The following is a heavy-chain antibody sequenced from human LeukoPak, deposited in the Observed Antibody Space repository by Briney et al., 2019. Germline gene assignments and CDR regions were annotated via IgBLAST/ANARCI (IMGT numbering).Heavy chain of an antibody. J-gene: IGHJ4*02. D-gene: IGHD3-10*01. Sequence: ASVKVSCKASGYTFTSYDINWVRQATGQGLEWMGWMNPNSGNTGYAQKFQGRVTITADESTSTAYMELSSLRSEDTAVYYCARDWGVGLWLGVYHYWGQGTLVTVSS. CDR2: MNPNSGNT. CDR1: GYTFTSYD. V-gene: IGHV1-8*03. CDR3: ARDWGVGLWLGVYHY.